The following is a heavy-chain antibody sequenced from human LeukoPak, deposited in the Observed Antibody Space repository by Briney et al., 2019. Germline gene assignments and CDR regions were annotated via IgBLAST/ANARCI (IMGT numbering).Heavy chain of an antibody. CDR1: GGSFSGYH. V-gene: IGHV4-34*01. J-gene: IGHJ6*03. Sequence: SETLSLTCAVYGGSFSGYHWSWIRQPPGKGLEWIGEINHSGSTNYNPSLKSRVTISVDTSKNQFSLKLSSVTAADTAVYYCARGLLSSGWYYYYYYMDVWGKGTTVTVSS. CDR3: ARGLLSSGWYYYYYYMDV. D-gene: IGHD6-19*01. CDR2: INHSGST.